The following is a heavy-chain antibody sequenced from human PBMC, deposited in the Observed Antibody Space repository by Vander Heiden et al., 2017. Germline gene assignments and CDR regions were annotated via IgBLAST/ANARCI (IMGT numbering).Heavy chain of an antibody. D-gene: IGHD2-15*01. CDR1: GGSFSGYY. V-gene: IGHV4-34*01. Sequence: QVQLQQWGAGLLKPSETLSLTCAVYGGSFSGYYWSWIRQPPGKGLEWIGEINHSGSTNYNPSLKSRVTISVDTSKNQFSLKLSSMTAADTAVYYCARADRDCSGGSCHPVFDYWGQGTLVTVSS. CDR2: INHSGST. CDR3: ARADRDCSGGSCHPVFDY. J-gene: IGHJ4*02.